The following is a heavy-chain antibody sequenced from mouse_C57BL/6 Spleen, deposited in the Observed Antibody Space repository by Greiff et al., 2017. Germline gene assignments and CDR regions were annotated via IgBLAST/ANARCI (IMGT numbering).Heavy chain of an antibody. J-gene: IGHJ2*01. CDR3: TSRHSSGYLDY. D-gene: IGHD3-2*02. CDR2: IDPETGGT. CDR1: GYTFTDYE. V-gene: IGHV1-15*01. Sequence: QVQLKQSGAELVRPGASVTLSCKASGYTFTDYEMHWVKQTPVHGLEWIGAIDPETGGTAYNQKFKGKAILTADKSSSTAYMELRSLTSEDSAVYYCTSRHSSGYLDYWGQGTTLTVSS.